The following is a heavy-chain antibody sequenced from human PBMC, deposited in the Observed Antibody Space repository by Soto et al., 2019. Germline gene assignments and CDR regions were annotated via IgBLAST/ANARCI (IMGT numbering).Heavy chain of an antibody. J-gene: IGHJ5*02. Sequence: SETLSLTCAVYGGSFSGYYWSWIRQPPGKGLEWIGEINHSGSTNYNPSLKSRVTISVDTSKNQFSLKLSSVTAADTAVYYCARWPNWFDLWGQGTLVTVSS. CDR3: ARWPNWFDL. CDR2: INHSGST. V-gene: IGHV4-34*01. CDR1: GGSFSGYY.